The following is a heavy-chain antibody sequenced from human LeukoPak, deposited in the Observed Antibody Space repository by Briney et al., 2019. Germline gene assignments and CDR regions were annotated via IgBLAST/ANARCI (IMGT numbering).Heavy chain of an antibody. CDR1: GGSISSGGYY. J-gene: IGHJ3*02. V-gene: IGHV4-31*03. D-gene: IGHD4-17*01. Sequence: PSQTLSLTCTVSGGSISSGGYYWSWIRQHPGKGLEWIGYIYYSGSTYYNPSLKSRVTISVDTSKNQFSLKLSSVTAADTAVYYCARAHMTTVTTGQGGVYAFDIWGQGTMVTVSS. CDR2: IYYSGST. CDR3: ARAHMTTVTTGQGGVYAFDI.